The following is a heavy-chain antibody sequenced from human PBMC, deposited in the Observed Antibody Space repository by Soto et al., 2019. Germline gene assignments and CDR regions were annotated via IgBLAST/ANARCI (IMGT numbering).Heavy chain of an antibody. CDR2: VSPIWGS. V-gene: IGHV4-4*08. CDR3: ARAVGVRGVIRYHWFDP. D-gene: IGHD3-10*01. CDR1: GDSISSYY. J-gene: IGHJ5*02. Sequence: PSETLSLTCTVSGDSISSYYWGWIRQPPGKEMEWIGYVSPIWGSAYNPSLQSRVAISLDTSKSQFSLELTSVTATDTAVYYCARAVGVRGVIRYHWFDPWGQGTLVTVSS.